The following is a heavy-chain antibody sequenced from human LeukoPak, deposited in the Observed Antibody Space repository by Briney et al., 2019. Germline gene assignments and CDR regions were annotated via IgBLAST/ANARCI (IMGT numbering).Heavy chain of an antibody. CDR2: INPNSGGT. CDR3: ARAKAAYSSSWYYFDY. J-gene: IGHJ4*02. CDR1: GYTFTGYY. V-gene: IGHV1-2*02. Sequence: ASVKVSCKASGYTFTGYYMHWVRQAPGQGLEWMGWINPNSGGTNYAQKFQGRVTMTRDTSISTAYMELSRLRSDDTAVYYCARAKAAYSSSWYYFDYWGQGTLVTVSS. D-gene: IGHD6-13*01.